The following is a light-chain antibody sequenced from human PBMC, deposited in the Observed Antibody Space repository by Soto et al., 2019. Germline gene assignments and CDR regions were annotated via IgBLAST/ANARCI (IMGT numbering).Light chain of an antibody. J-gene: IGKJ1*01. CDR3: QQYYGDWT. CDR2: EAS. V-gene: IGKV1-5*01. Sequence: DIQMTQSPSTLSASVGDRVTITSRASQSISGWLAWYQQKPGTAPKLLIYEASNLESGVPSRFSGSGSGTEFTLTISSLQPDDFATYYCQQYYGDWTFGQGTKVDIK. CDR1: QSISGW.